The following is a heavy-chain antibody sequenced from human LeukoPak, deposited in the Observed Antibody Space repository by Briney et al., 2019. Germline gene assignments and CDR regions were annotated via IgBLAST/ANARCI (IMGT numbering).Heavy chain of an antibody. J-gene: IGHJ4*02. CDR1: YGSISSYY. CDR2: IYYTGST. V-gene: IGHV4-59*08. D-gene: IGHD4-17*01. CDR3: ARQATTVTTGPDY. Sequence: PSETLSLTCTVSYGSISSYYWSWIRQPPGKGLEWIGYIYYTGSTNYNPSLKSRVTISLDTSKNQFSLKLSSVTAADTAVYYCARQATTVTTGPDYWGQGTLVTVSS.